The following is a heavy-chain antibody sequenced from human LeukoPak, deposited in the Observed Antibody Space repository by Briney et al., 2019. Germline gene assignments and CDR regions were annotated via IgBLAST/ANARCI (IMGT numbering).Heavy chain of an antibody. V-gene: IGHV3-48*03. Sequence: PGGSLRLSCAASGFIFSSYDMNWVRQAPGKGLEWISYISSTGSSIYYADSVKGRFTISRDNAKNSLYLRMNGLRADDTAIYYCVKDSEATFDYWGHGTPVTVSS. J-gene: IGHJ4*01. CDR2: ISSTGSSI. CDR3: VKDSEATFDY. CDR1: GFIFSSYD.